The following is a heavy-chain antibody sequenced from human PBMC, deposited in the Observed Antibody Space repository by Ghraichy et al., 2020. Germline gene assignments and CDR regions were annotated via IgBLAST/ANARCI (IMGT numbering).Heavy chain of an antibody. Sequence: GGSLRLSCAASGFTFSSYGMHWVRQAPGKGLEWVAVIWYDGSNKYYADSVKGRFTISRDNSKNTLYLQMNSLRAEDTAVYYCARDSERRDHDYGDYTAFDYWGQGTLVTVSS. V-gene: IGHV3-33*01. J-gene: IGHJ4*02. CDR2: IWYDGSNK. D-gene: IGHD4-17*01. CDR1: GFTFSSYG. CDR3: ARDSERRDHDYGDYTAFDY.